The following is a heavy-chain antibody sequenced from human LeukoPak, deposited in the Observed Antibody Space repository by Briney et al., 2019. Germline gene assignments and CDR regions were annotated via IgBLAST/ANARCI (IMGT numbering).Heavy chain of an antibody. D-gene: IGHD3-10*01. Sequence: GGSLRLSCAASGFTFSNYAMGWVRQAPGKGLEWVSGISGSGGSTDYADSVKGRITTSRDNSKNTLYLQMNNLRAEDTAVYYCARYLVRGVIIAYFDYGGQGTLVTVSS. J-gene: IGHJ4*02. CDR1: GFTFSNYA. CDR2: ISGSGGST. CDR3: ARYLVRGVIIAYFDY. V-gene: IGHV3-23*01.